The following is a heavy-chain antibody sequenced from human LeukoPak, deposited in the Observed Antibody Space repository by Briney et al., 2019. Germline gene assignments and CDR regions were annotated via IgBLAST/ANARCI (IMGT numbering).Heavy chain of an antibody. CDR3: ARWSGSVTARNYYYYMDV. CDR1: GGSVRRGNYY. D-gene: IGHD6-6*01. CDR2: IYTSGTT. Sequence: SETLSLTCTVSGGSVRRGNYYWTWIRQPAGSGLEWIGRIYTSGTTDYNPSLRTRVTISVDASRNQFSLNLSSVTAADTAVYYCARWSGSVTARNYYYYMDVWGEGTAVTVSS. V-gene: IGHV4-61*02. J-gene: IGHJ6*03.